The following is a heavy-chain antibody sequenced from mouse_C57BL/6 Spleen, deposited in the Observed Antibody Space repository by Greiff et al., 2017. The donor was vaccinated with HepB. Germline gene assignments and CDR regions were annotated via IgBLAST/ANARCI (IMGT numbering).Heavy chain of an antibody. CDR1: GYTFTSYW. V-gene: IGHV1-69*01. J-gene: IGHJ4*01. Sequence: VQLQQPGAELVMPGASVKLSCKASGYTFTSYWMHWVKQRPGQGLEWIGEIDPSDSYTNYNQKFKGKATLTVDKSSSTAYMQLSSLTSEDSAVYYCAPSTVVADYYARDYWGQGTSVTVSS. D-gene: IGHD1-1*01. CDR2: IDPSDSYT. CDR3: APSTVVADYYARDY.